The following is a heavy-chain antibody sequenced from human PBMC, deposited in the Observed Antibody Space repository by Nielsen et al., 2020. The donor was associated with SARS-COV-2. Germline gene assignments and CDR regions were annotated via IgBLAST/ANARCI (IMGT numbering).Heavy chain of an antibody. CDR2: INAYNGNT. D-gene: IGHD2-2*01. J-gene: IGHJ6*02. Sequence: ASVKVSCKASGYTFSSYGITWVRQDPGQGLERMGWINAYNGNTNYAERFQGRVTMTTDTSTSTAYMELRSPRSDDTAVYYCARDKIVVVPAAGGEYYYGMDVWGQGTTVTVSS. CDR1: GYTFSSYG. V-gene: IGHV1-18*01. CDR3: ARDKIVVVPAAGGEYYYGMDV.